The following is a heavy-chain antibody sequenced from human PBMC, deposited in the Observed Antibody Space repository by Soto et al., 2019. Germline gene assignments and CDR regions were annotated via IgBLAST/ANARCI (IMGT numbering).Heavy chain of an antibody. J-gene: IGHJ6*03. CDR2: ISAYNGNT. V-gene: IGHV1-18*01. Sequence: QVQLVQSGAEVKKPGASVKVSCKASGYTFTSYGISWVRQAPGQGLEWMGWISAYNGNTNYAQKLQGRVTMTTDTSTSTDYMELRSLITNDTAVYYCARNGQLVHYYYYYYMDVWGKGTTVTVSS. D-gene: IGHD6-13*01. CDR3: ARNGQLVHYYYYYYMDV. CDR1: GYTFTSYG.